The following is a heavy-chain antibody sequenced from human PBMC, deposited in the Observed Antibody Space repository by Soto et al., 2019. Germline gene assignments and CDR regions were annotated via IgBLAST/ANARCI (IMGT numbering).Heavy chain of an antibody. CDR2: IKSKTDGGTT. V-gene: IGHV3-15*07. D-gene: IGHD3-22*01. J-gene: IGHJ4*02. Sequence: PGGSLRLSCAASGFTFSNAWMNWVRQAPGKGLEWVGRIKSKTDGGTTDYAAPVKGRFTISRDDSKNTLYLQMNSLKTEDTAVYYCARDYGSDYYHDTSGFEYWGQGILVTVSS. CDR1: GFTFSNAW. CDR3: ARDYGSDYYHDTSGFEY.